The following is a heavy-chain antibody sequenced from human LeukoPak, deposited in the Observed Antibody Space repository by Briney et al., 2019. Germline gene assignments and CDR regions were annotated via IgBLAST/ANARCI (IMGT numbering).Heavy chain of an antibody. J-gene: IGHJ4*02. V-gene: IGHV1-8*01. CDR3: ARHYYGSGSYDFDY. CDR1: GYTFTSYD. Sequence: ASVKVSCKASGYTFTSYDINWVRQATGQGLEWMGWMNPNSGNTGYAQKFQGRVTMTRNTSISTAYMELRSLRSDDTAVYYCARHYYGSGSYDFDYWGQGTLVTVSP. CDR2: MNPNSGNT. D-gene: IGHD3-10*01.